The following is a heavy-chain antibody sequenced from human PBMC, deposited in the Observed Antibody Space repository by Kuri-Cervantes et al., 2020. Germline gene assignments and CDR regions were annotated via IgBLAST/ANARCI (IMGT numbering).Heavy chain of an antibody. CDR3: TSLWFGELLSTNFYYYYYMDV. CDR2: IRNKAYGGTT. V-gene: IGHV3-49*04. Sequence: GESLKISCAASGFTLGDYAMSWVRQAPGKGLEWVGFIRNKAYGGTTEYAASVKGRFTISRDDSKSIAYLQMNSLKTEDTAVYYCTSLWFGELLSTNFYYYYYMDVWGKGTTVTVSS. D-gene: IGHD3-10*01. CDR1: GFTLGDYA. J-gene: IGHJ6*03.